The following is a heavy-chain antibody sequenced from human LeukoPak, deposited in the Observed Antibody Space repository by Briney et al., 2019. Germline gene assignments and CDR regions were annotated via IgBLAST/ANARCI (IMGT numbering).Heavy chain of an antibody. CDR3: ARAWANRANWFDP. D-gene: IGHD1-14*01. Sequence: ASVKVSCKASGYTFTSYAMNWVRQTPGQGLEWMGWNNTNTGNPTYVQGFTGRFVFSLDTSVSTAYLQISSLKAEDTAVYYCARAWANRANWFDPWGQGILVTVSS. CDR1: GYTFTSYA. CDR2: NNTNTGNP. J-gene: IGHJ5*02. V-gene: IGHV7-4-1*02.